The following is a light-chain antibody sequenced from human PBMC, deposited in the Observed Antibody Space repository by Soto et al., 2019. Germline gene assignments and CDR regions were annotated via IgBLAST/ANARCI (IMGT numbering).Light chain of an antibody. CDR3: QQSYSTPRT. Sequence: DIRMTQSPSSLSASVGDRVTITCRASQSISSHLNWYQQKPGKAPKLLIYGASSLQSGVPSRFSGGGSGTDFTLTISSLQPEDFATYYCQQSYSTPRTFGQGTKVDIK. CDR1: QSISSH. CDR2: GAS. J-gene: IGKJ1*01. V-gene: IGKV1-39*01.